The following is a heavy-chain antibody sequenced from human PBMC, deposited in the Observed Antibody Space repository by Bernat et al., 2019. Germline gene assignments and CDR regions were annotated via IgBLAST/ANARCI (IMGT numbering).Heavy chain of an antibody. CDR2: ISAYNGNT. D-gene: IGHD3-9*01. CDR1: GYTFTSYG. Sequence: QVQLVQSGAEVKKPGASVKVSCKASGYTFTSYGISWVRQAPGQGLELMGWISAYNGNTNYAQKLQGRVTMTTDTSTSRAYMELRSLGSDDTAVYYWARAIIYYEILTVILGFDYWGQGTLVTVSS. CDR3: ARAIIYYEILTVILGFDY. J-gene: IGHJ4*02. V-gene: IGHV1-18*01.